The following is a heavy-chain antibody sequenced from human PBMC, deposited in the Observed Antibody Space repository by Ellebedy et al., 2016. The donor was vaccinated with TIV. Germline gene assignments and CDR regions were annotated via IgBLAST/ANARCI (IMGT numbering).Heavy chain of an antibody. CDR1: GGSISSYY. D-gene: IGHD3-22*01. J-gene: IGHJ4*02. CDR2: IYYSGST. Sequence: MPSETLSLTCTVSGGSISSYYWSRVRQPPGKGLEWIGYIYYSGSTNYNPSLKSRVTISVDTSKNQFSLKLSSVTAADTAVYYCAEGRGGGSDSSAPRYYFDSWGLGTLVTVSS. V-gene: IGHV4-59*01. CDR3: AEGRGGGSDSSAPRYYFDS.